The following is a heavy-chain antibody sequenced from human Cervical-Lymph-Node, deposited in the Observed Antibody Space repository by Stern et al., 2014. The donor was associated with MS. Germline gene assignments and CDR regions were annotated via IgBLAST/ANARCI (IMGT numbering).Heavy chain of an antibody. CDR1: GGTFSTYA. CDR2: IIPIVAIA. V-gene: IGHV1-69*01. Sequence: VQLVESGAEVRKPGSSVKVSCKASGGTFSTYAVSWVRQAPGQGLEWMGEIIPIVAIAHYEQSFQGRVPITADESTSTAYMELSSLRSEDTAVYFCARDIPYCSGETCHHVLGCWGQGTLVTVSS. D-gene: IGHD2-15*01. CDR3: ARDIPYCSGETCHHVLGC. J-gene: IGHJ4*02.